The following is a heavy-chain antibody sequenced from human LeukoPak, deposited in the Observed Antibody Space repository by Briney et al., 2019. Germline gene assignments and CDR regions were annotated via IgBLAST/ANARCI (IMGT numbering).Heavy chain of an antibody. Sequence: GGSLTLSCAASGFTFSSYWMSWVRRAPGKGLEWVASIKQDGSEKYYVDSVKGRFTISRDNAKNSLYLQMNSLRAEDTALYYCARAPGEGWFDPWGQGTLVTVSS. CDR1: GFTFSSYW. J-gene: IGHJ5*02. CDR2: IKQDGSEK. CDR3: ARAPGEGWFDP. V-gene: IGHV3-7*01. D-gene: IGHD4-17*01.